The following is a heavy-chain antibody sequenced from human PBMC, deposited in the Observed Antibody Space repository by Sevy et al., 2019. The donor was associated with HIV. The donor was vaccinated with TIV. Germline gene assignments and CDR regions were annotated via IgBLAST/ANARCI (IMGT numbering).Heavy chain of an antibody. CDR2: ISSSSSTI. CDR3: ARLSGYSSSWSYFDY. CDR1: GFTLSSYS. Sequence: GGSLRLSCAASGFTLSSYSMNWVRQAPGKGLEWVSYISSSSSTIYYADSVKGRFTISRDSAKNSLYLQMNSLRAEDTAVYYCARLSGYSSSWSYFDYWGQGSLVTVSS. V-gene: IGHV3-48*01. J-gene: IGHJ4*02. D-gene: IGHD6-13*01.